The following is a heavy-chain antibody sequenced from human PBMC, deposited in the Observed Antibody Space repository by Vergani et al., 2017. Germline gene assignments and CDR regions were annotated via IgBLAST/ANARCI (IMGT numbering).Heavy chain of an antibody. D-gene: IGHD6-19*01. CDR2: ISWNSGSI. Sequence: VQLVESGGGVVQPGRSLRLSCAASGFTFDDYAMHWVRQAPGKGLEWVSGISWNSGSIGYADSVKGRFTISRDNAKNSLYLQMNSLRAEDTALYYCAKNRGSGWYYGSFDYWGQGSLVTVSS. CDR1: GFTFDDYA. CDR3: AKNRGSGWYYGSFDY. V-gene: IGHV3-9*01. J-gene: IGHJ4*02.